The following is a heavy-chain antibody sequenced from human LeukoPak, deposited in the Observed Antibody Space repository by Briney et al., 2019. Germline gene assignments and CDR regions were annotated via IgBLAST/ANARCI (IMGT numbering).Heavy chain of an antibody. D-gene: IGHD1-7*01. CDR2: IIPILGIA. V-gene: IGHV1-69*02. CDR1: GGTFSSYT. J-gene: IGHJ4*02. CDR3: ARAHKIQSWNYEGDYFDY. Sequence: SVKVSCKASGGTFSSYTISWVRQAPGQGLEWMGRIIPILGIANYAQKFQGRVTITADKSTSTAYMELSSLRSEDTAVYYCARAHKIQSWNYEGDYFDYWGQGTLVTVSS.